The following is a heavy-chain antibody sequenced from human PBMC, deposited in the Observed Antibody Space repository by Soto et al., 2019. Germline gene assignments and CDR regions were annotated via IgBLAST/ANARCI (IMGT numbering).Heavy chain of an antibody. CDR1: GYTFTGYY. J-gene: IGHJ5*02. D-gene: IGHD2-15*01. CDR2: INPNSGGT. V-gene: IGHV1-2*04. CDR3: ARDPVRYCSGGSCSKTGYNWFDP. Sequence: ASVKVSCKASGYTFTGYYMHWVRQAPGQGLEWMGWINPNSGGTNYAQKFQGWVTMNRDTSIGRAYMERSRLRSYDTTVYYCARDPVRYCSGGSCSKTGYNWFDPWGQGTLVTVSS.